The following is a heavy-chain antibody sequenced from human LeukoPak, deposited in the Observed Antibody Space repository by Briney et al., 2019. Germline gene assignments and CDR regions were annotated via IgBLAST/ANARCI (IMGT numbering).Heavy chain of an antibody. D-gene: IGHD3-22*01. CDR2: INAGNGNT. CDR3: ARSPVYDSSGYYYYGMDV. J-gene: IGHJ6*02. CDR1: GYTFTSYA. V-gene: IGHV1-3*01. Sequence: ASVTVSCKASGYTFTSYAMHWVRQAPGQRLEWMGWINAGNGNTKYSQKFQGRVTITRDTSASTAYMELSSLRSEDTAVYYCARSPVYDSSGYYYYGMDVWGQGTTVTVSS.